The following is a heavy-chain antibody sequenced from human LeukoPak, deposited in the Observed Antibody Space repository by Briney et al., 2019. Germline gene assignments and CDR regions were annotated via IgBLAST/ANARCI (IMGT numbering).Heavy chain of an antibody. CDR2: ISGYNDNT. Sequence: HWASVKVSCKASGYTFSSYGISWVRQAPGQGLEWMGWISGYNDNTKYYAQKLQGRVTMTTDTSTSTAYMELRSLRSDDTAVYYCARDTKRSRARWENLGFDPWGQGTLVTVSS. D-gene: IGHD1-26*01. CDR3: ARDTKRSRARWENLGFDP. V-gene: IGHV1-18*01. CDR1: GYTFSSYG. J-gene: IGHJ5*02.